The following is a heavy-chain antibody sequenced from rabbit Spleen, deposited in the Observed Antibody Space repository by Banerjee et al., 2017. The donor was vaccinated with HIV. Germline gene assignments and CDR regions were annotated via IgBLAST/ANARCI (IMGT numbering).Heavy chain of an antibody. CDR2: ISRGDGST. V-gene: IGHV1S47*01. J-gene: IGHJ4*01. CDR1: GFSFSTNY. D-gene: IGHD4-1*01. CDR3: ARGYVTGDL. Sequence: QEQLEESGGDLVQPEGSLTLTCTASGFSFSTNYYMCWVRQAPGKGLEWIGCISRGDGSTYYASWVNGRFTISRSTSLNTVTLQMTSLTAADTATYFCARGYVTGDLWGPAPSSPS.